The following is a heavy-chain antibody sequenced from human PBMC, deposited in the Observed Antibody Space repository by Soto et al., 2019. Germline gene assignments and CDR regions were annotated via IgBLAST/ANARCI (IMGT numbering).Heavy chain of an antibody. CDR3: ASSYGSGYRALDY. CDR2: INPILIMS. CDR1: GDTFTFYS. Sequence: QVQLVQSGAEVKRPGSSVKVSCKASGDTFTFYSINWVRQAPGLGLEWMGRINPILIMSNYAQRFQGRVTMTADKSTSTAYMELSSLRSEDTAIYYCASSYGSGYRALDYWGQGALVTVSS. V-gene: IGHV1-69*02. D-gene: IGHD3-10*01. J-gene: IGHJ4*02.